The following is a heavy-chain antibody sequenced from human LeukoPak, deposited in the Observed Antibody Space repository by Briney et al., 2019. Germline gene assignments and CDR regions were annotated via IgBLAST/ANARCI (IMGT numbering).Heavy chain of an antibody. CDR2: ISSSSSYI. CDR3: ARDLRGSSSPPCY. CDR1: GFTLSSYS. J-gene: IGHJ4*02. D-gene: IGHD6-6*01. V-gene: IGHV3-21*01. Sequence: GGSLRLSCAASGFTLSSYSMNWVRQAPGKGLEWVSSISSSSSYIYYADSVKGRFTISRDNAKNSLYLQMNSLRAEDTAVYYCARDLRGSSSPPCYWGQGTLVTVSS.